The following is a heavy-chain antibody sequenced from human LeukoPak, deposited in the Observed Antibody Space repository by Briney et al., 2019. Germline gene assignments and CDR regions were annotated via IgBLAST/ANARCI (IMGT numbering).Heavy chain of an antibody. CDR2: ISGNGSST. J-gene: IGHJ4*02. CDR3: GKARYSSTWEPFGY. D-gene: IGHD6-13*01. CDR1: GFPLSSYA. V-gene: IGHV3-64D*09. Sequence: GGSLRLSWSVAGFPLSSYAMHWVRQPTGKGLEYVSSISGNGSSTYYAYSVKGRFTISRDNSENTVYLQMSSLRAEDTAVYYCGKARYSSTWEPFGYWGQGTLVTVSS.